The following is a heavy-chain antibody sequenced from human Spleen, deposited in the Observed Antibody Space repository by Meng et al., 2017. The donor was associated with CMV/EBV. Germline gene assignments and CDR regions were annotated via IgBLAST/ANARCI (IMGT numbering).Heavy chain of an antibody. CDR1: GLTFSNCG. CDR3: ARDAFRWGYPEDGLDV. V-gene: IGHV3-30*02. J-gene: IGHJ6*02. D-gene: IGHD2-15*01. CDR2: IRDDASND. Sequence: GESLKISCTASGLTFSNCGMHWVRQAPGKGLEWVAFIRDDASNDYYAESVKGRFTISRQSTKNTLYLEMHSVRPEDTAVYYCARDAFRWGYPEDGLDVWGQGTTVTVSS.